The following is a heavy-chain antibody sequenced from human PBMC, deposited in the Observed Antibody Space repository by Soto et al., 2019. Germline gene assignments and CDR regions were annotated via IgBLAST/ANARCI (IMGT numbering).Heavy chain of an antibody. D-gene: IGHD3-3*01. V-gene: IGHV1-2*04. J-gene: IGHJ4*02. CDR2: INPNSGGT. Sequence: ASVTVSCKASGYTFTGYYMHWVRQAPGQGLEWMGWINPNSGGTNYAQKFQGWVTMTRDTSISTAYMELSRLRSDDTAVYYCARSRSTIFGFFDYWGQGTLVTVSS. CDR1: GYTFTGYY. CDR3: ARSRSTIFGFFDY.